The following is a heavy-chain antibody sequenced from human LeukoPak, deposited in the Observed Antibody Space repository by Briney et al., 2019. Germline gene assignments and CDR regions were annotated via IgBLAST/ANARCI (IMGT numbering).Heavy chain of an antibody. CDR3: ARASGLYARIDF. V-gene: IGHV5-51*01. CDR1: GYSFPTYW. D-gene: IGHD2-8*01. J-gene: IGHJ4*02. CDR2: IYPGDSDT. Sequence: GESLRISCQASGYSFPTYWITGVRQMPGKGLEWLGIIYPGDSDTRYSPTFQRQVTISADKSINTAYLQWRSLKASDTAMYYCARASGLYARIDFWGQGTLVSVS.